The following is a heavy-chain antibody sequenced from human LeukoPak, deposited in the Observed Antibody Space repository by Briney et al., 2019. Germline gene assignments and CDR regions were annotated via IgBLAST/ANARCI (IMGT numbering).Heavy chain of an antibody. Sequence: SETLSLTCTVSGGSISSYYWSWIRQPAGKGLEWIGRIYTSGSTNYNPSLKSRVTMSVDTSKNQFSLKLSSVTAAVTAVYYCARDRRGYSYGLNWFDPWGQGTLVTVSS. V-gene: IGHV4-4*07. CDR2: IYTSGST. CDR1: GGSISSYY. J-gene: IGHJ5*02. CDR3: ARDRRGYSYGLNWFDP. D-gene: IGHD5-18*01.